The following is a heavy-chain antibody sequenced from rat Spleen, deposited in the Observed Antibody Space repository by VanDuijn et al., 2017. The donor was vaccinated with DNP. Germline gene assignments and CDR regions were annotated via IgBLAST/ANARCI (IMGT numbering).Heavy chain of an antibody. Sequence: EVQLVESGGGLVQPGRSLKLSCAASGFTFSDYYMAWVRQAPTKGLEWVAYISYDGGSTYYGDSVKGRFTISRDNTKNTQYLQMDSLRSEDTATYYCATPAYWGQGTLVTVSS. J-gene: IGHJ3*01. CDR3: ATPAY. V-gene: IGHV5-20*01. CDR2: ISYDGGST. CDR1: GFTFSDYY.